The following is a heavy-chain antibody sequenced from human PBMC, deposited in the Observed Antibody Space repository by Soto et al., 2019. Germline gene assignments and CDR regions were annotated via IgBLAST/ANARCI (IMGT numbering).Heavy chain of an antibody. Sequence: QVQVVESGGGVVQPGRSLRLSCEASGFTFSRYAIHWVRQAPGKGLEWVAVISRDGSNKYYVDSVKGRFTISRDNSKNTLYLQMNSLRDEDTAVYYCARSRNSAVADSFDFWGQGTLVTVSS. J-gene: IGHJ4*02. V-gene: IGHV3-30*04. CDR1: GFTFSRYA. D-gene: IGHD3-10*01. CDR2: ISRDGSNK. CDR3: ARSRNSAVADSFDF.